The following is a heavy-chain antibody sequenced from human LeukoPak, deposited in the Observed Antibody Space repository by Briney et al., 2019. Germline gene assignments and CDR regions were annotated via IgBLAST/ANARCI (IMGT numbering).Heavy chain of an antibody. V-gene: IGHV4-39*01. CDR2: IYYSGSIS. J-gene: IGHJ4*02. D-gene: IGHD3-10*01. Sequence: PSETLSLTCTVSGGSISSSSYYWGWIRQPPGKGLEWIGSIYYSGSISYYNPSLKSPVTISVDTTKNQLSVKLRSVTAADTAVYYCARRAREFGWVFDYWGQGTLVTVSS. CDR3: ARRAREFGWVFDY. CDR1: GGSISSSSYY.